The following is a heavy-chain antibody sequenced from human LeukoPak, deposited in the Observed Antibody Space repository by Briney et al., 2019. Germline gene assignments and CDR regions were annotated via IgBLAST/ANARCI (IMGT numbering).Heavy chain of an antibody. Sequence: SETLSLTCTVSGGSVSSGSYYWSWIRQPPGKGLEWIGYIYYSGSTNYNPSLKSRVTISVDTSKNQFSLKLSSVTAADTAVYYCARGTHGDYEFDYWGQGTLVTVSS. CDR1: GGSVSSGSYY. V-gene: IGHV4-61*01. CDR2: IYYSGST. D-gene: IGHD4-17*01. J-gene: IGHJ4*02. CDR3: ARGTHGDYEFDY.